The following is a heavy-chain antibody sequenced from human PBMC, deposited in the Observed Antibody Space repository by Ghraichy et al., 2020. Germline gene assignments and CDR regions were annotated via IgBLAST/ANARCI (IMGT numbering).Heavy chain of an antibody. D-gene: IGHD3-3*01. V-gene: IGHV3-23*01. CDR1: GFTFSSYA. CDR3: AKDLTAYYDFWSGYYNPFDY. CDR2: ISGSGGST. Sequence: GGSLRLSCAASGFTFSSYAMSWVRQAPGKGLEWVSAISGSGGSTYYADSVKGRFTISRDNSKNTLYLQMNSLRAEDTAVYYCAKDLTAYYDFWSGYYNPFDYWGQGTLVTVSS. J-gene: IGHJ4*02.